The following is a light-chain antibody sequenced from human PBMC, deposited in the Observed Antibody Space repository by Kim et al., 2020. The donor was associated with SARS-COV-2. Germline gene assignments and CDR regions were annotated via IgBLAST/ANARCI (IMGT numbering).Light chain of an antibody. CDR1: NSDVGGYNY. J-gene: IGLJ3*02. CDR3: CSYTGRYSWV. CDR2: DVT. V-gene: IGLV2-11*03. Sequence: GQSVTISGTGTNSDVGGYNYVSWYQQHPDKVPKLLIYDVTTRPSGVPDRFSGSKSGNTASLTISGLQAEDESDYYCCSYTGRYSWVFGGGTKLTVL.